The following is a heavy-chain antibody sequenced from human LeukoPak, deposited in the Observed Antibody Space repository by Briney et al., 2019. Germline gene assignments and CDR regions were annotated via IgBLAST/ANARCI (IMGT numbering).Heavy chain of an antibody. D-gene: IGHD4-17*01. V-gene: IGHV3-30*04. CDR3: ATDYGDYEPIDY. J-gene: IGHJ4*02. CDR2: ISFDGTNK. Sequence: GGSLRLSCTASVVILSNYAMHWVRRPPGRGLEWVAVISFDGTNKYYGDSVEGRFSVSRDNSKNTLYLQMNSLRPDDTAMYYCATDYGDYEPIDYWGQGTLVTVSS. CDR1: VVILSNYA.